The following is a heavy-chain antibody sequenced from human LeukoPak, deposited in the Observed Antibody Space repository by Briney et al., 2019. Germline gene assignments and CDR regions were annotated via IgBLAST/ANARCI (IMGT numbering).Heavy chain of an antibody. Sequence: PSETLSLTCSVSGGSISTGYNYWGWIRQPPGKGLEWIASMFFSGNTYYNPSLKSRVTISVDTSKNQFSLKLSSVTAADTAVYYCAALNKRWLQPSDYWGQGTLVTVSS. V-gene: IGHV4-39*07. J-gene: IGHJ4*02. D-gene: IGHD5-24*01. CDR1: GGSISTGYNY. CDR2: MFFSGNT. CDR3: AALNKRWLQPSDY.